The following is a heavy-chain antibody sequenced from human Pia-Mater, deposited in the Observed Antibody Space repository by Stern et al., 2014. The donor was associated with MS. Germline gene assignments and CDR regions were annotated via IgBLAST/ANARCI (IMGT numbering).Heavy chain of an antibody. CDR1: GGTFNVFA. CDR2: IIPIFGTA. Sequence: VQLVQSGVEVKKPGTSGKVSCKASGGTFNVFAINWLRQAPGQGLEWMGGIIPIFGTANYAQKFQGRVTITAGESTRTSSMQLSSLRYDDTAVYYCARDGRHTDNYGLDVWGQGTTVTVSS. J-gene: IGHJ6*02. CDR3: ARDGRHTDNYGLDV. V-gene: IGHV1-69*01. D-gene: IGHD3-9*01.